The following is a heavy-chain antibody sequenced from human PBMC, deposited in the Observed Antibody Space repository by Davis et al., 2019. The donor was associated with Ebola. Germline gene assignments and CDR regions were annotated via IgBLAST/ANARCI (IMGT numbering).Heavy chain of an antibody. Sequence: SETLSLTCSVSGGSISNYYWSWIRQPPGKGLEWIGYISYSGSTNYNPSLKSRVTISVDTSKSQFSLKLSSVTAADTAVYYCARVQAYGDEDWGQGTLVTVSS. D-gene: IGHD4-17*01. J-gene: IGHJ4*02. CDR1: GGSISNYY. V-gene: IGHV4-59*08. CDR2: ISYSGST. CDR3: ARVQAYGDED.